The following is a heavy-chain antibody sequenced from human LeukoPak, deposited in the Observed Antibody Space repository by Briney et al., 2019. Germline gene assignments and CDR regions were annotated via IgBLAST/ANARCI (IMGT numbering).Heavy chain of an antibody. V-gene: IGHV3-23*01. Sequence: PGGSLRLSCVVSGITLSNYGMSWVRQAPGKGLEWVSGISERGVSTNYADSVKGRFIISRDNSKNTMYLQMNSLRAEDTAVYFCANRGVVIRGVIIIGFHKEAYYFDCWGQGILVTVSS. CDR3: ANRGVVIRGVIIIGFHKEAYYFDC. CDR1: GITLSNYG. J-gene: IGHJ4*02. D-gene: IGHD3-10*01. CDR2: ISERGVST.